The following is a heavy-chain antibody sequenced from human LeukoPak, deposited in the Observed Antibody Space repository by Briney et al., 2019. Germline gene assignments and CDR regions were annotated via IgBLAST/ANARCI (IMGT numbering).Heavy chain of an antibody. CDR2: ISYDGSNK. D-gene: IGHD4-23*01. V-gene: IGHV3-30*18. CDR1: GFTFSSYG. Sequence: PGGSLRLSCAASGFTFSSYGMHWVRQAPGKGLEWVAVISYDGSNKYYADSVKGRFTISRDNSKNTLYLQMNSLTAEDTAVYYCAKDRRWFHYWGQGTLVTVSS. J-gene: IGHJ4*02. CDR3: AKDRRWFHY.